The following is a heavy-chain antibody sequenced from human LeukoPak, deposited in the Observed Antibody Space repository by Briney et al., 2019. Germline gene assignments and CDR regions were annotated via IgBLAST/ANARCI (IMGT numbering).Heavy chain of an antibody. CDR1: GFPFSTYW. V-gene: IGHV3-74*01. J-gene: IGHJ4*01. CDR2: MTNDGSST. CDR3: ARGYYGDTHFDY. D-gene: IGHD4-17*01. Sequence: TGGSLRLSCAASGFPFSTYWMQWVRQAPGKGLVWVSRMTNDGSSTDYADSVKGRFTISRDNAKDTLYLQMNSLRAEDTAVYYCARGYYGDTHFDYWGQGILVTVSS.